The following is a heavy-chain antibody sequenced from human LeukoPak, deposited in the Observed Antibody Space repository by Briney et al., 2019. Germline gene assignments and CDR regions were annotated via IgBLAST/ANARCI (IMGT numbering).Heavy chain of an antibody. J-gene: IGHJ4*02. CDR1: GGSFNEYY. CDR3: ARTRGYSYAYFDY. Sequence: SETLSLTCAVYGGSFNEYYWSWIRQPPGKGLEWIGEINHSGSTNYNPSLKSRVTISVDTSKIQFSLKLSSVTAADTAMYYCARTRGYSYAYFDYWGQGTLVTVSS. D-gene: IGHD5-18*01. V-gene: IGHV4-34*01. CDR2: INHSGST.